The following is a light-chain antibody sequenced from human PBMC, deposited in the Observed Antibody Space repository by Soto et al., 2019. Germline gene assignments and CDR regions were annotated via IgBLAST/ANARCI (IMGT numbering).Light chain of an antibody. J-gene: IGKJ1*01. CDR1: QSVSSY. CDR2: DAS. Sequence: EIVLTQSPATLSLSPGERATLSCRASQSVSSYLAWYQQKPGQAPRLLISDASNRATGIPARFSGSGSGTDFTLTISSLEPEDFAVYYCQQLKTFGQGTKVEIK. CDR3: QQLKT. V-gene: IGKV3-11*01.